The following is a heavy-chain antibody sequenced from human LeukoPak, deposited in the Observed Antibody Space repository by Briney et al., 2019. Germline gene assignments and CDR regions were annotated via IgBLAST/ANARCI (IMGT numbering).Heavy chain of an antibody. CDR3: ARDPTDFYNILRYPDPFDY. CDR2: INPNSGGT. Sequence: GASVKVSCKASGYIFTGYYMHWVRQAPGQGLEWMGWINPNSGGTNYAQKFQGRVTMTRDTSISTAYMELSRLRSDDTAVYYCARDPTDFYNILRYPDPFDYWGQGTLVTVSS. V-gene: IGHV1-2*02. J-gene: IGHJ4*02. D-gene: IGHD3-9*01. CDR1: GYIFTGYY.